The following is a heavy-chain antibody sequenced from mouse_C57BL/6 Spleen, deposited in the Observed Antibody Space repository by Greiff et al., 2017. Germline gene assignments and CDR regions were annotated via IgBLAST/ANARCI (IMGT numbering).Heavy chain of an antibody. CDR3: ASCGDYYGSAIDY. Sequence: EVKLVESGPGLAKPSQTLSITCSVTGYSFTSDYWNWIRKFPGNKLEYMGYISYSGSTNYNPSLKSRISITRDKSKSQDYLQLNSVTTEDTATYYCASCGDYYGSAIDYWGQGTSLTVSS. CDR2: ISYSGST. D-gene: IGHD1-1*01. V-gene: IGHV3-8*01. CDR1: GYSFTSDY. J-gene: IGHJ2*02.